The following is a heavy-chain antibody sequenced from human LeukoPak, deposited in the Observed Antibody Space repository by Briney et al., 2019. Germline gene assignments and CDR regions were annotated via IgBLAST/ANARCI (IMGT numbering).Heavy chain of an antibody. Sequence: SETLSLTCTVSGGSISSSNYYWGWIRQPPGKGLEWIGTLYYGGSTYYNPSFKSRVTISVDTSKNQFSLKLNSVTAADAAVYYCARHAGRYFYYGLDVWGQGTTVTVSS. D-gene: IGHD1-14*01. V-gene: IGHV4-39*01. J-gene: IGHJ6*02. CDR2: LYYGGST. CDR3: ARHAGRYFYYGLDV. CDR1: GGSISSSNYY.